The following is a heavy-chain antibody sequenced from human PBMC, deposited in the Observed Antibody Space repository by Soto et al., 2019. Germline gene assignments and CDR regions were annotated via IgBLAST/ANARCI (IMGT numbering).Heavy chain of an antibody. V-gene: IGHV4-61*01. J-gene: IGHJ4*02. D-gene: IGHD6-13*01. CDR3: ARHRRSSSWLDY. Sequence: QVHLQESGPGLMKPSETLSLTCSVSVDSVSSGTYYWSWIRQAPGKGLEWIGYIYFTGATNYNPSLKSRVTVSLDTSKNQFSLRLTSLTAADTAVYYCARHRRSSSWLDYWGQGTLVTVSS. CDR2: IYFTGAT. CDR1: VDSVSSGTYY.